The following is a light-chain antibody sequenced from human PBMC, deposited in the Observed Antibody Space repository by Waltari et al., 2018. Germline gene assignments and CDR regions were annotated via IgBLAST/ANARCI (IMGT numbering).Light chain of an antibody. CDR2: PAS. CDR1: HDISSH. CDR3: QDLHDYPV. V-gene: IGKV1-9*01. J-gene: IGKJ3*01. Sequence: IQLTQSPSSLSASVGDRVTISCRASHDISSHLAWYQQKPGKAPTLLIYPASTLESGVPSRFSGSGSGTEFTLTITSLQPEDFATYFCQDLHDYPVFGPETKVDIK.